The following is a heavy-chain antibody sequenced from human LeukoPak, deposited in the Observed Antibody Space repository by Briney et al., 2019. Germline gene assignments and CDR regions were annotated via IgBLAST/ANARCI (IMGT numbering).Heavy chain of an antibody. CDR1: GGSISSYY. V-gene: IGHV4-59*08. CDR3: SAVAGYFYMDV. Sequence: TSETLSLTCTVSGGSISSYYWSWIRQPPGKGLEWIGYIYYSGSTNYNPSLKSRVTISVDTSKNQFSLKLSSVTAADTAVYYCSAVAGYFYMDVWGKGTTVTVSS. D-gene: IGHD6-19*01. J-gene: IGHJ6*03. CDR2: IYYSGST.